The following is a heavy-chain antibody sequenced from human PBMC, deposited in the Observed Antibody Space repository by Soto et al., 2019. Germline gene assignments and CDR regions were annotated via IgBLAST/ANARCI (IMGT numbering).Heavy chain of an antibody. CDR2: ISYDGSNK. CDR1: GFTFSRYA. Sequence: GGSLRLSCAASGFTFSRYAMHWVRQAPGKGLEWVAVISYDGSNKYYADSVKGRFTISRDNSKNTLYLQMKSLRAEDTAVYYCASIVGATGSRAFDIWGQGTMVTVSS. D-gene: IGHD1-26*01. V-gene: IGHV3-30-3*01. J-gene: IGHJ3*02. CDR3: ASIVGATGSRAFDI.